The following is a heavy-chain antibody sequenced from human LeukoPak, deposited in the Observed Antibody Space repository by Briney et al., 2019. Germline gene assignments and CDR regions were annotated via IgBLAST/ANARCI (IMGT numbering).Heavy chain of an antibody. CDR2: TRNKANSYTT. Sequence: PGGSLRLSCAASGFSFSDYYMDWVRQAPGKGLEWVGRTRNKANSYTTEYAASVKGRFAISRDDSKNSLYLQMNSLKIEDTAIYYCARSSSTWYPLFDYWGQGTLVTVSS. CDR3: ARSSSTWYPLFDY. CDR1: GFSFSDYY. J-gene: IGHJ4*01. V-gene: IGHV3-72*01. D-gene: IGHD6-13*01.